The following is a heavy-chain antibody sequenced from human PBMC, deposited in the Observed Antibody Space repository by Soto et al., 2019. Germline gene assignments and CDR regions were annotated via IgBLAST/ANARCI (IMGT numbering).Heavy chain of an antibody. CDR3: ARGPFRPSAMDV. J-gene: IGHJ6*02. D-gene: IGHD3-10*01. CDR2: TIPALGKT. V-gene: IGHV1-69*10. CDR1: GDNFKKNV. Sequence: SVKVSCKPSGDNFKKNVFTWVRQAPGQGLEWMGGTIPALGKTHYIEKFQGRVTITVDDATRTVYMEVRDLTAEDTAIYYCARGPFRPSAMDVWGQGTTVTVSS.